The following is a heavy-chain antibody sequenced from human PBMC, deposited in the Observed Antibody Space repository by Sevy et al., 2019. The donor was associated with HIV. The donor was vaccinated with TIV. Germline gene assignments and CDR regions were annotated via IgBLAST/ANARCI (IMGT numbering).Heavy chain of an antibody. V-gene: IGHV3-23*01. CDR2: ISGSGGST. CDR3: AKFCSYFWSGPVGFDY. Sequence: GGSLRLSCAASGFTFSSYAMSWVRQAPGKGLEWVSAISGSGGSTYYADSVKGRFTISRDNSKNTLYLQMNSLRAEDTAVYYCAKFCSYFWSGPVGFDYWGQGTLVTVSS. CDR1: GFTFSSYA. J-gene: IGHJ4*02. D-gene: IGHD3-3*01.